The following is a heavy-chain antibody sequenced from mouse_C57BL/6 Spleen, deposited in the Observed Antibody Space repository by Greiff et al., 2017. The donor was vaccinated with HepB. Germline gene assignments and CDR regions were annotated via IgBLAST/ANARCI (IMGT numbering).Heavy chain of an antibody. CDR3: ARQGYDYGYFDY. CDR1: GFTFSSYG. V-gene: IGHV5-6*01. J-gene: IGHJ2*01. CDR2: ISSGGSYT. D-gene: IGHD2-4*01. Sequence: EVQVVESGGDLVKPGGSLKLSCAASGFTFSSYGMSWVRQTPDKRLEWVATISSGGSYTYYPDSVKGRFTISRDNAKNTLYLQMSSLKSEDTAMYYCARQGYDYGYFDYWGQGTTLTVSS.